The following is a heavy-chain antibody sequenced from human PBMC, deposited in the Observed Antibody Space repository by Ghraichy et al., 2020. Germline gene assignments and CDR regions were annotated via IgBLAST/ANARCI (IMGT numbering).Heavy chain of an antibody. CDR1: DGSISSSSYY. D-gene: IGHD3-22*01. V-gene: IGHV4-39*01. Sequence: SETLSLTCGVSDGSISSSSYYWAWIRQPPGMGLEWIGNIYYNGKTYYNPSLKSRVTMSVDTSKNQFSLKLISVTAADTAVYYCARLRGPTSYDSTVHSHPYYYYFYMDVWGKGTTVTVSS. J-gene: IGHJ6*03. CDR3: ARLRGPTSYDSTVHSHPYYYYFYMDV. CDR2: IYYNGKT.